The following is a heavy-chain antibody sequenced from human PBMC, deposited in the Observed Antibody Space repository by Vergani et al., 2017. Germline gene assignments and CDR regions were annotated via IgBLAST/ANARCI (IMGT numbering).Heavy chain of an antibody. D-gene: IGHD2-15*01. CDR1: GYSFTSYW. CDR2: IYPGDSDT. Sequence: EVQLVQSGAEVKKPGESLKISCKGSGYSFTSYWIGWVRQMPGKGLEWMGIIYPGDSDTRYSPSFQGQVTISADKSISTAYLQWSSLKASDTAMYYCARHDCXGGSCYGDGYYYYYMDVWGKGTTVTVSS. CDR3: ARHDCXGGSCYGDGYYYYYMDV. V-gene: IGHV5-51*01. J-gene: IGHJ6*03.